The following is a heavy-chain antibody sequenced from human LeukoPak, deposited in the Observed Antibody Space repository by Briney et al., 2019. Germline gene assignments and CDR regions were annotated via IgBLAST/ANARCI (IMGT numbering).Heavy chain of an antibody. J-gene: IGHJ3*01. CDR2: ISSSSSYI. D-gene: IGHD2-21*02. V-gene: IGHV3-21*01. CDR3: ARKGEVTVPTKSAFDL. CDR1: GFTFSSYS. Sequence: GGSLRLSCAASGFTFSSYSMNWVRQAPGKGPEWVSSISSSSSYIYYADSVKGRFTISRDNAKNSLYLQMNSLRAEDTAVYYCARKGEVTVPTKSAFDLWGQGTMVTVSS.